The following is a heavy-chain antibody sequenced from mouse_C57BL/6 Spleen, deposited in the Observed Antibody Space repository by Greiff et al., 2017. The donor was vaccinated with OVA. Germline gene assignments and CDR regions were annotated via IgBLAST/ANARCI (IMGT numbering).Heavy chain of an antibody. CDR1: GYAFTNYL. Sequence: VQLQQSGAELVRPGTSVKVSCKASGYAFTNYLIEWVKQRPGQGLEWIGVINPGSGGTNYNEKFKGKATLTADKSSSTAYMQLSSLTSEDSAVYFCARIGGLRPYYAMDYWGQGTSVTVSS. CDR3: ARIGGLRPYYAMDY. CDR2: INPGSGGT. J-gene: IGHJ4*01. V-gene: IGHV1-54*01. D-gene: IGHD1-2*01.